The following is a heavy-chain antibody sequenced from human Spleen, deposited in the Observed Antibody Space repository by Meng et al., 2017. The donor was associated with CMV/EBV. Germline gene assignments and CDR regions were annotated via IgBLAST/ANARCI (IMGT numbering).Heavy chain of an antibody. CDR3: ARGAYCSCTSCHQRWFDA. CDR1: FPSYY. J-gene: IGHJ5*02. CDR2: LSACTGTT. V-gene: IGHV1-18*04. Sequence: FPSYYIPWRRQAPGRVLKSMGWLSACTGTTHYAQKVQGRLTMTTGTSTNAAYMELRSLRSDDSAVYYCARGAYCSCTSCHQRWFDAWGQGTLVTVSS. D-gene: IGHD2-2*01.